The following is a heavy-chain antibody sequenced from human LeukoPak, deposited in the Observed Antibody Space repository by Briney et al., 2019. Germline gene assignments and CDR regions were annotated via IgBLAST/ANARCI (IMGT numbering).Heavy chain of an antibody. Sequence: GGSLRLSCAASGFTFSSYGMHWVRQAPGKGLEWVAVISYDGSNKYYADSVKGRFTISRDNSKNTLYLQMNSLRAEDTAVYYCANAGTYYYGSGSPLDPWGQGTLVTVSS. CDR1: GFTFSSYG. CDR2: ISYDGSNK. J-gene: IGHJ5*02. D-gene: IGHD3-10*01. CDR3: ANAGTYYYGSGSPLDP. V-gene: IGHV3-30*18.